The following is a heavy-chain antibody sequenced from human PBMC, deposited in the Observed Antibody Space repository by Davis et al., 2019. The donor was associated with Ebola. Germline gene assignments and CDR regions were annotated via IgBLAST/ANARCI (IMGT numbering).Heavy chain of an antibody. CDR3: ARASPGIFGVVRGWNWFDP. CDR2: IYHSGST. D-gene: IGHD3-3*01. V-gene: IGHV4-38-2*02. CDR1: GYSISSGYY. Sequence: PSETLSLTCTVSGYSISSGYYWGWIRQPPGKGLEWIGSIYHSGSTYYNSSLESRVTISVDTSKNQFSLKLSSVTAADTAVYYCARASPGIFGVVRGWNWFDPWGQGTLVTVSS. J-gene: IGHJ5*02.